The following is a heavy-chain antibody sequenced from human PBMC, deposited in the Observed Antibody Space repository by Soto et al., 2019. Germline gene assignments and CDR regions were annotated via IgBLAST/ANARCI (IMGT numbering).Heavy chain of an antibody. CDR2: IIPILGIA. J-gene: IGHJ4*02. D-gene: IGHD6-13*01. Sequence: GASVKVSCKASGGTFSSYTISWVRQAPGQGLEWMGRIIPILGIANYAQKFQGRVTITADKSTSTAYMELSSLRSEDTAVYYCARIGQNLRGYSSNWGQGTLVTVSS. CDR3: ARIGQNLRGYSSN. V-gene: IGHV1-69*02. CDR1: GGTFSSYT.